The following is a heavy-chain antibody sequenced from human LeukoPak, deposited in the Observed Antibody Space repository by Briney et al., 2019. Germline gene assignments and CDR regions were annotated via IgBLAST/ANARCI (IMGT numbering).Heavy chain of an antibody. Sequence: PGGSLRLSCAASGFTFTSYTMNWVRQAPGKGLEWVAFVSSTSGATYYADSVKGRFTISRDNSKNTLYLQMNSLRAEDTAVYYCASMDVWGQGTTVTVSS. CDR1: GFTFTSYT. J-gene: IGHJ6*02. V-gene: IGHV3-48*01. CDR2: VSSTSGAT. CDR3: ASMDV.